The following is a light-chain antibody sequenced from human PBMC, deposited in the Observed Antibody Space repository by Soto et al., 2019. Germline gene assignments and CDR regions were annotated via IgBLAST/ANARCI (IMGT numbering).Light chain of an antibody. CDR1: QGVSRN. CDR3: QQYNNWIT. Sequence: ILMKQLPPPPSLSPGEKATLSSRASQGVSRNLAWHQQKPGQAPRLLTYGASTRATGIPARFSGSGSGTEFTLTISSLQSEDFAVYYCQQYNNWITFGQGTRLEIK. CDR2: GAS. V-gene: IGKV3-15*01. J-gene: IGKJ5*01.